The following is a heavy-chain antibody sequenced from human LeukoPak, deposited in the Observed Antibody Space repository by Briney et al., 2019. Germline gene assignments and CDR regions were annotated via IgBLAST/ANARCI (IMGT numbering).Heavy chain of an antibody. CDR1: GYTFTGYY. V-gene: IGHV1-2*06. J-gene: IGHJ5*02. Sequence: GASVTASCTASGYTFTGYYMHWVRQAPGQGLEWMGRINPNSGGTNYAQKFQGRVTMTRDTSISTAYMELSRLRSDDTAVYYCARDPAGRGVANWFDPWGQGTLVTVSS. CDR3: ARDPAGRGVANWFDP. D-gene: IGHD2-8*01. CDR2: INPNSGGT.